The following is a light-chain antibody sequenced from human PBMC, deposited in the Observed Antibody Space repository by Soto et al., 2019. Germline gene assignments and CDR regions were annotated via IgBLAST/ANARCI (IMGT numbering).Light chain of an antibody. J-gene: IGKJ1*01. CDR3: QKYNNVPRT. CDR1: QGISNY. Sequence: DIQMTQSPSSLSASVGDRVTISCRASQGISNYLAWYQQKPGKGPQLLIYGASTLQSGVPSRFSGSGSGTDFTLTISSLQPEDVATYYCQKYNNVPRTFGQGTKVEIK. V-gene: IGKV1-27*01. CDR2: GAS.